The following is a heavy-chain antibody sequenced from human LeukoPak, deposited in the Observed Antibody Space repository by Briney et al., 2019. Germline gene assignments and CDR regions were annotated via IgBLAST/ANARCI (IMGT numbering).Heavy chain of an antibody. V-gene: IGHV4-34*01. CDR1: GGSFSGYY. CDR2: INHSGST. CDR3: ARAGGGYCSGGSCYEGLSNWFDP. Sequence: SETLSLTCAVYGGSFSGYYWSWIRQPPGKGLEWIGEINHSGSTNYNPSLKSRVTISVDRSKNQFSLKLSSVTAADTAVYYCARAGGGYCSGGSCYEGLSNWFDPWGQGTLVTVSS. J-gene: IGHJ5*02. D-gene: IGHD2-15*01.